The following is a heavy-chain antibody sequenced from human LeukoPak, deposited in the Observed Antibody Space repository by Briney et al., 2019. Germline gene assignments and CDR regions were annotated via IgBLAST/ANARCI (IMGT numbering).Heavy chain of an antibody. CDR3: ATLVGSSNWYYFDY. CDR1: VRSFSSYY. Sequence: SETQSLTCTVSVRSFSSYYWSWIRQPPGKGLEWLRYIYDSETTNSNPSLKSRVTISLDTSKNQFSLKLSSVTAADTAVYYCATLVGSSNWYYFDYWGQGTLVTVSS. V-gene: IGHV4-59*01. D-gene: IGHD6-13*01. J-gene: IGHJ4*02. CDR2: IYDSETT.